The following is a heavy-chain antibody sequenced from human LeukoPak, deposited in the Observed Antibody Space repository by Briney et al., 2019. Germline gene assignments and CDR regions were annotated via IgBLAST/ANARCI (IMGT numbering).Heavy chain of an antibody. J-gene: IGHJ4*02. Sequence: SVKVSCKASGGTFSSYTISWVRQAPGQGLEWMGRIIPILGIANYAQKFQGRVTITADKSTSTAYMELSSLRSEDTAVHYCARDRHYDILTGSLFDYWGQGTLVTVSS. CDR2: IIPILGIA. D-gene: IGHD3-9*01. CDR1: GGTFSSYT. CDR3: ARDRHYDILTGSLFDY. V-gene: IGHV1-69*04.